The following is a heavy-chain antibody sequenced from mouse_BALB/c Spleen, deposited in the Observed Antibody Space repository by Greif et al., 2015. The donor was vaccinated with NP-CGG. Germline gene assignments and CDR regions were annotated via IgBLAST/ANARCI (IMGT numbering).Heavy chain of an antibody. J-gene: IGHJ2*01. CDR1: GYTFTSYW. Sequence: QVHVKQSGAELAKPGASVKMSCKASGYTFTSYWMHWVKQRSGQGLEWIGYINPSTGYTEYNQKFKDKATLTADKSSSTAYMQLSSLTSEDSAVYYCARMNYWGQGTTLTVSS. CDR3: ARMNY. CDR2: INPSTGYT. V-gene: IGHV1-7*01.